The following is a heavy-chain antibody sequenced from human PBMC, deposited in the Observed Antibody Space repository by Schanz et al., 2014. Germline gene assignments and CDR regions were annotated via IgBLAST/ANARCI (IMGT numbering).Heavy chain of an antibody. Sequence: VQLVESGGGVVQPGGSLRVSCTASGFTFSSYGMHWVRQAPGKGLEWVSCITGGSTTYTYYADSVRGRFTISRDNAKSSVYLQMNSLRAEDTAVYYCARSGVDVWGQGTTVTVSS. V-gene: IGHV3-21*01. J-gene: IGHJ6*02. D-gene: IGHD3-10*01. CDR1: GFTFSSYG. CDR3: ARSGVDV. CDR2: ITGGSTTYT.